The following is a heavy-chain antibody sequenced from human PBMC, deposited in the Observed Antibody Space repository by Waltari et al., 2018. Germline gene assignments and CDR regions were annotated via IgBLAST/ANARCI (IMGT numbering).Heavy chain of an antibody. Sequence: EVQLVQSGAEVKKPGATVKISCKVSGYTFTDYYMHWVQQAPGKGLEWMGLFVPEVVETIYAEKFQGTCTITADTSTDTAYMELSSLGSEATALYYCATGGVGATGAFDIWGQGTMVTVSS. D-gene: IGHD1-26*01. CDR2: FVPEVVET. CDR3: ATGGVGATGAFDI. V-gene: IGHV1-69-2*01. CDR1: GYTFTDYY. J-gene: IGHJ3*02.